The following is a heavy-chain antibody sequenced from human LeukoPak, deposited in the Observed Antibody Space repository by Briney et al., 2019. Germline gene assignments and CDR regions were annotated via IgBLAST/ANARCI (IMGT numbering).Heavy chain of an antibody. CDR2: ISSSSSSS. CDR1: GYTFTRYS. V-gene: IGHV3-21*01. Sequence: GGSLRLSCAASGYTFTRYSMNWVRQAPGKGLEWVSSISSSSSSSSYADSVKGRFTISRDNAKNSLHLRRNSLRAEDTAVYYCMSDAGRSDDYWGQGTLVTVSS. D-gene: IGHD2-15*01. CDR3: MSDAGRSDDY. J-gene: IGHJ4*02.